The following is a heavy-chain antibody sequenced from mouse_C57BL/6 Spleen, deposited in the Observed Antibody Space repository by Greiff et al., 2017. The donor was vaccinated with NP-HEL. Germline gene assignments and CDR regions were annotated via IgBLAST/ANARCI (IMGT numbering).Heavy chain of an antibody. CDR3: ARRTAQALDY. D-gene: IGHD3-2*02. CDR1: GYTFTNYW. CDR2: IYPGGGYT. Sequence: QVQLQQSGAELVRPGTSVKMSCKASGYTFTNYWIGWAKQRPGHGLEWIGDIYPGGGYTNYNEKFKGKATLTADKSSSTAYMQFSSLTSEDSAIYYCARRTAQALDYWGQGTTLTVSS. J-gene: IGHJ2*01. V-gene: IGHV1-63*01.